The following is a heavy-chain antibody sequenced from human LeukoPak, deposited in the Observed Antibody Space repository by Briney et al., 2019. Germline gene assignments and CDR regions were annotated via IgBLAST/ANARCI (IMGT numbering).Heavy chain of an antibody. CDR2: IKSKTDGGTT. CDR3: TTDPIVGATTRNFDY. Sequence: GGSXRLSCXXSXXTFSNAWMXWVRQAPGKGLEWVGRIKSKTDGGTTDYAAPVKGRFTISRDDSKNTLYLQMNSLKTEDTAVYYCTTDPIVGATTRNFDYWGQGTLVTVSS. D-gene: IGHD1-26*01. J-gene: IGHJ4*02. CDR1: XXTFSNAW. V-gene: IGHV3-15*01.